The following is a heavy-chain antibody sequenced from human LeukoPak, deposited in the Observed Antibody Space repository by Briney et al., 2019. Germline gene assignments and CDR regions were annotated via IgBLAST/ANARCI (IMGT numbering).Heavy chain of an antibody. CDR1: GGTFSSYA. J-gene: IGHJ3*02. CDR3: ARQYYYDSSGYYFAAFDI. D-gene: IGHD3-22*01. Sequence: SVKVSCKATGGTFSSYAISWVRQAPGQGLEWMGRIIPILGIANYAQKFQGRVTITADKSTSTDYMELSSLRSEDTAVYYCARQYYYDSSGYYFAAFDIWGQGTMVTVSS. CDR2: IIPILGIA. V-gene: IGHV1-69*04.